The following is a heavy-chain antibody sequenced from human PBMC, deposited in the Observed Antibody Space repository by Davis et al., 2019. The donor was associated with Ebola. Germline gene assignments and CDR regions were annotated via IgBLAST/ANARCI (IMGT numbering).Heavy chain of an antibody. CDR3: ARVDYSNYANWFDP. D-gene: IGHD4-11*01. V-gene: IGHV3-48*03. CDR2: ISSSGSTI. Sequence: PGGSLRLSCAASGFTFSSYEMNWVRQAPGKGLEWVSYISSSGSTIYYADSVKGRFTISRDNAKNSLYLQMNSLRAEDTAVYYCARVDYSNYANWFDPWGQGTLVTVSS. J-gene: IGHJ5*02. CDR1: GFTFSSYE.